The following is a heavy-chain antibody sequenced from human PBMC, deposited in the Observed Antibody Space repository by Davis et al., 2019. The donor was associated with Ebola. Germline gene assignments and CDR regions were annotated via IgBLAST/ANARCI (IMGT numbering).Heavy chain of an antibody. CDR3: ARDEIFGVRARFDY. V-gene: IGHV3-33*01. Sequence: GESLKISCAASGFTFSSYGMHWVRQAPGKGLEWVAVIWYDGSNKYYADSVKGRFTISRDNSKNTLYLQMNSLRAEDTAVYYCARDEIFGVRARFDYWGQGTLVTVSS. CDR2: IWYDGSNK. D-gene: IGHD3-3*01. J-gene: IGHJ4*02. CDR1: GFTFSSYG.